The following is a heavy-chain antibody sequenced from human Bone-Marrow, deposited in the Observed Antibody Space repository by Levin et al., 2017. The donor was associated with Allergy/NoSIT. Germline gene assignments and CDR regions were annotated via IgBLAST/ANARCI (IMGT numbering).Heavy chain of an antibody. Sequence: SETLSLTCTVSGGSISSSSYYWGWIRQPPGKGLEWIGSIYYSGSTYYNPSLKSQVTISVDTSKNQFSLKLSSVTAADTAVYYCAREKGGGAYYDSSGEAAFDIWGQGTMVTVSS. J-gene: IGHJ3*02. V-gene: IGHV4-39*07. CDR3: AREKGGGAYYDSSGEAAFDI. CDR2: IYYSGST. CDR1: GGSISSSSYY. D-gene: IGHD3-22*01.